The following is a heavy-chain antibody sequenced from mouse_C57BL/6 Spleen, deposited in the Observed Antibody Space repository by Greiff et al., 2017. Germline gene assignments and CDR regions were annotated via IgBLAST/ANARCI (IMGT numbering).Heavy chain of an antibody. CDR3: ERTGTGAWFAY. CDR1: GYTFTDYN. V-gene: IGHV1-18*01. J-gene: IGHJ3*01. Sequence: EVQLQQSGPELVKPGASVKIPCKASGYTFTDYNMDWVKQSHGKSLAWIGDINPNNGGTIYNQKFKGKATLTVDQSSSTAYMELRSLTSEDTAVYYCERTGTGAWFAYWGQGTLVTVSA. CDR2: INPNNGGT. D-gene: IGHD4-1*01.